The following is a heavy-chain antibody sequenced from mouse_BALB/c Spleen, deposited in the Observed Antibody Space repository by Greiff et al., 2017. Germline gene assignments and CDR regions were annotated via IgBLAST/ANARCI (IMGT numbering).Heavy chain of an antibody. CDR2: INPDSSTI. Sequence: EVKVVESGGGLVQPGGSLKLSCAASGFDFSRYWMSWVRQAPGKGLEWIGEINPDSSTINYTPSLKDKFIISRDNAKNTLYLQMSKVRSEDTALYYCARIYYDYLYAMDYWGQGTSVTVSS. CDR1: GFDFSRYW. CDR3: ARIYYDYLYAMDY. V-gene: IGHV4-1*02. D-gene: IGHD2-4*01. J-gene: IGHJ4*01.